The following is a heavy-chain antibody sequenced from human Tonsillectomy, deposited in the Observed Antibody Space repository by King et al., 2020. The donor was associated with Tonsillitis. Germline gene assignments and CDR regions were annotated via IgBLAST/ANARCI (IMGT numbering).Heavy chain of an antibody. D-gene: IGHD4-17*01. Sequence: VQLVESGAEVKKPGASVKVSCKASGYTFTGYYMHWVRQAPGQGLEWMGWINPNSGGTNYAQKFQGRVTMTRDTSISTAYMKLSRLRSDDTAVYYCAREFDYGDYLVDYWGQGTLVTVSS. CDR1: GYTFTGYY. CDR2: INPNSGGT. V-gene: IGHV1-2*02. J-gene: IGHJ4*02. CDR3: AREFDYGDYLVDY.